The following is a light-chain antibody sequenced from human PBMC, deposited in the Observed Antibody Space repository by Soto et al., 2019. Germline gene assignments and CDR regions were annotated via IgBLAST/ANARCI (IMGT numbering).Light chain of an antibody. CDR2: AAS. J-gene: IGKJ3*01. Sequence: DIQMTQSPSSMSASVGDRVTITCQASQSISAYLNWYQQKPGKAPKLLIYAASSLQSGVPSRFSGSGSGTDFTLTISSLQPEDFATYYCQESYSTPSVTFGPGTKVDIK. CDR3: QESYSTPSVT. V-gene: IGKV1-39*01. CDR1: QSISAY.